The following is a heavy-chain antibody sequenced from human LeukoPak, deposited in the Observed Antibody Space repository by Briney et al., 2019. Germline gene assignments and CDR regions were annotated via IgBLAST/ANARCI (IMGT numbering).Heavy chain of an antibody. CDR1: GGSISGDTYY. Sequence: SETLSLTCTVSGGSISGDTYYWSWVRQPAGKGLEWIGRVSTSGITSYNPSLKSRVTISVDTSKNQFSLWLTSATATDAAVYYCATWAINIRCFDYWGQGTLVTVSS. CDR2: VSTSGIT. D-gene: IGHD1-14*01. V-gene: IGHV4-61*02. CDR3: ATWAINIRCFDY. J-gene: IGHJ4*02.